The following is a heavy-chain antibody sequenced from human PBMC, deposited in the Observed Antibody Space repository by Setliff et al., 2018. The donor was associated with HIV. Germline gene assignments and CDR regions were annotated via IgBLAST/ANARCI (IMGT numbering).Heavy chain of an antibody. D-gene: IGHD2-15*01. CDR2: TYSTGST. J-gene: IGHJ3*02. Sequence: PSETLSLTCTVSGPSINIHYWSWIRQSPGKAFEWIGYTYSTGSTNYNPSLQSRVTISMVASRNQFSLKLSSVSAADTAVYFCARWGASGGRPDWHAFDMWGQGTMVTVSS. V-gene: IGHV4-59*11. CDR1: GPSINIHY. CDR3: ARWGASGGRPDWHAFDM.